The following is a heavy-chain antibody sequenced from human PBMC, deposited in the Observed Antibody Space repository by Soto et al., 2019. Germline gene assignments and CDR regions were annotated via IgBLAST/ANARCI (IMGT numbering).Heavy chain of an antibody. J-gene: IGHJ4*02. Sequence: QVQLVQSGAEVKKPGSSVKVSCKASGGTFSSYAISWVRQAPGQRLEWMGGIIPIFGTANYAQKFHGRVRITAHESTSTAYMELSSLRSEDTAVYYCARGNIVGATTLDYWGQGTPVTVSS. CDR2: IIPIFGTA. V-gene: IGHV1-69*01. D-gene: IGHD1-26*01. CDR1: GGTFSSYA. CDR3: ARGNIVGATTLDY.